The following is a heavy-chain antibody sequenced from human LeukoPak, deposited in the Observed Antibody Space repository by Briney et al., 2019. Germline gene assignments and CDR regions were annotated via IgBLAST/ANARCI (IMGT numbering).Heavy chain of an antibody. CDR2: INHSGST. CDR1: GGSFSGYY. CDR3: ARDIVVVPAAMGGRFDY. D-gene: IGHD2-2*01. V-gene: IGHV4-34*01. Sequence: PSETLSLTCAVYGGSFSGYYWSWIRQPPGKGLEWIGEINHSGSTNYNPSLKSRVTISVDRSKNQFSLKLSSVTAADTAVYYCARDIVVVPAAMGGRFDYWGQGTLVTVSA. J-gene: IGHJ4*02.